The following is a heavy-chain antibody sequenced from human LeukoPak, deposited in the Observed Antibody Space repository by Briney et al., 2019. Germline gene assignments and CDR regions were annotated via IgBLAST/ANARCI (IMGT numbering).Heavy chain of an antibody. V-gene: IGHV3-23*01. CDR3: AKDYYDSSGYWINWFDP. Sequence: GGSLRLSCAASGFTFSSYAMSWVRQAPGKGLEWVSAICGSGGSTYYADSVKGRFTISRDNSKNTLYLQMNSLRAEDTAVYYCAKDYYDSSGYWINWFDPWGQGTLVTVSS. J-gene: IGHJ5*02. D-gene: IGHD3-22*01. CDR1: GFTFSSYA. CDR2: ICGSGGST.